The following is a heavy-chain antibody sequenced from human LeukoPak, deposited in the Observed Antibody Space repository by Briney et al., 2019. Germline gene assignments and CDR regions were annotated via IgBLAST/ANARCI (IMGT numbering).Heavy chain of an antibody. CDR3: ARVRFSTSFNWYFDL. D-gene: IGHD2-2*01. V-gene: IGHV4-30-2*01. Sequence: PSQTLSLTCTVSGGSISSGGYYWSWIRQPPGKGLEWIGYIYHSGSTYYNPSLKSRVTMSVDTSKNQFSLKLNSVTAADTAVYYCARVRFSTSFNWYFDLWGRGTLVTVSS. CDR1: GGSISSGGYY. J-gene: IGHJ2*01. CDR2: IYHSGST.